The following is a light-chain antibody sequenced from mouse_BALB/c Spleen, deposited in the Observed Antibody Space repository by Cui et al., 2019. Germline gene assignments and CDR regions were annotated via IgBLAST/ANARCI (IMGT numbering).Light chain of an antibody. CDR3: HQRISYPFT. CDR1: SIVSY. CDR2: STS. V-gene: IGKV4-57*01. J-gene: IGKJ4*01. Sequence: IVLTSSPAIMCASPGERESISCSVSSIVSYIHWFQQKPGTSPKLWFYSTSNLASGVPARFSGSGSGPFYSLTISLMDAEDAATFYCHQRISYPFTFGSGTKLEIK.